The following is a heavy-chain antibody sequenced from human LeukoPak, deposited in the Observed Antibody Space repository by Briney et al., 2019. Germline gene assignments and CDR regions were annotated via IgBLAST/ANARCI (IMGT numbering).Heavy chain of an antibody. CDR1: GGTFSSYA. Sequence: ASVKVSCKASGGTFSSYAISWVRQAPGQGLEWMGGIIPIFGTANYAQKFQGRVTITADESTSTAYMELRSLRSDDTAVYYCARAWGSGWPYYFDYWGQGTLVTVSS. D-gene: IGHD6-19*01. CDR3: ARAWGSGWPYYFDY. V-gene: IGHV1-69*13. CDR2: IIPIFGTA. J-gene: IGHJ4*02.